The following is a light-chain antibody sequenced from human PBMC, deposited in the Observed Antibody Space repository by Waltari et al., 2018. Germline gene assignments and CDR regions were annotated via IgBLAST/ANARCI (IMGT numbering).Light chain of an antibody. Sequence: SYVLTPPPSVSVAPGETARITCGGNNIDSKRLHWYRQRPGQAPVVVISYDNDRAAGIPERFSGSNSGNTATLTISGLQAEDEADYYCCSYAGSGTYVFGTGTKVTVL. CDR1: NIDSKR. CDR3: CSYAGSGTYV. J-gene: IGLJ1*01. CDR2: YDN. V-gene: IGLV3-21*01.